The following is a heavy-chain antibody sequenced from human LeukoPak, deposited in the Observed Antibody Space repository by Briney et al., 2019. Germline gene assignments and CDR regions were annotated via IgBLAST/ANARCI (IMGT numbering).Heavy chain of an antibody. CDR1: GFTFSTFA. D-gene: IGHD3-22*01. V-gene: IGHV3-23*01. CDR2: ISGSGGST. CDR3: AKAKYYDSSGYYYGDY. J-gene: IGHJ4*02. Sequence: GGSLRLSCAASGFTFSTFAMIWVRQAPGKGLEWVSAISGSGGSTYYADSVKGRFTISRDNSKNTLYLQMNSLRAEDTAVYYCAKAKYYDSSGYYYGDYWGQGTLVTVSS.